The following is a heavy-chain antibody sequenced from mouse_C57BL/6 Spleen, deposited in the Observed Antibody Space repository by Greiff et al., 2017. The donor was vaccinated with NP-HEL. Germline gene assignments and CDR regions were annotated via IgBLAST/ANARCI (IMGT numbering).Heavy chain of an antibody. CDR3: ARSGSSGFDY. CDR1: GYTFTSYW. Sequence: VQLQQPGAELVRPGSSVKLSCKASGYTFTSYWMDWVKQRPGQGLEWIGNLYPSDSETHYNQKFKDKATLTVDKSSSHAYMQLSSLTSEVSAVYYCARSGSSGFDYWGQGTTLTVSS. J-gene: IGHJ2*01. D-gene: IGHD1-1*01. CDR2: LYPSDSET. V-gene: IGHV1-61*01.